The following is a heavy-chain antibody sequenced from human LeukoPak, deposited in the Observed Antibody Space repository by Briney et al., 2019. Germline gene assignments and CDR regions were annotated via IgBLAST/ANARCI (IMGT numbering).Heavy chain of an antibody. CDR2: ISYDGSNK. CDR3: ARDLYNSASK. J-gene: IGHJ4*02. V-gene: IGHV3-30*04. CDR1: GFTFNTYA. D-gene: IGHD6-25*01. Sequence: PGGSLRLSCAASGFTFNTYAMHWVRQAPGKGLEWEAIISYDGSNKYYADSVKGRFTISRDNAKNSLYLQMNSLRAEDTAVYYCARDLYNSASKWGQGTLVTVSS.